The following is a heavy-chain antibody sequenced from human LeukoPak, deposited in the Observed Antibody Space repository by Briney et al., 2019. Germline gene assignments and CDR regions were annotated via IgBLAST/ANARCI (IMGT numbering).Heavy chain of an antibody. Sequence: SVKVSCKASGGTFGSYAISWVRQAPGQGLEWMGGIIPIFGTANYAQKFQGRVTITADESTSTAYMELSSLGSEDTAVYYCARIAAGYSGYDGGDYWGQGTLVTVSS. D-gene: IGHD5-12*01. V-gene: IGHV1-69*13. J-gene: IGHJ4*02. CDR1: GGTFGSYA. CDR2: IIPIFGTA. CDR3: ARIAAGYSGYDGGDY.